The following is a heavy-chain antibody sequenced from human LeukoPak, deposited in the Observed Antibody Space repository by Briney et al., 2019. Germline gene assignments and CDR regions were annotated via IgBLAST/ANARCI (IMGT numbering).Heavy chain of an antibody. V-gene: IGHV3-48*01. J-gene: IGHJ4*02. CDR2: ISDSGAM. CDR1: GFTFSTYS. CDR3: ARLPTFYYDSSHYHYDY. Sequence: GGSLRLSCAASGFTFSTYSMKWVRQAPGKGLEWVSYISDSGAMYYADSVRGRFTISRKNAQNSLFLQMNSLRAEDTAVYYCARLPTFYYDSSHYHYDYWGQGTLVTVSS. D-gene: IGHD3-22*01.